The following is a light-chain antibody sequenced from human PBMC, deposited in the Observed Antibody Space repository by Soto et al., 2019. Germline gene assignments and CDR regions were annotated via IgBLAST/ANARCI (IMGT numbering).Light chain of an antibody. V-gene: IGLV2-23*01. CDR1: SSDVGGYNL. J-gene: IGLJ2*01. Sequence: QSALTQRASVSGSPGQSITISCTGTSSDVGGYNLVSWYQQHPGKAPKLMIYEGNKRPSGVSNRFSGSKSGNTASLTISGLQAEDEAAYYCCSYAGSSTSVVFGGGTKLTVL. CDR3: CSYAGSSTSVV. CDR2: EGN.